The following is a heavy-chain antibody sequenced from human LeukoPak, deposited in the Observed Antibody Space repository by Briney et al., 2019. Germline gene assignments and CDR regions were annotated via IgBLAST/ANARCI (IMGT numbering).Heavy chain of an antibody. CDR2: IDRDDDK. CDR3: ARIRYPSVDYGDYGAFDI. D-gene: IGHD4-17*01. J-gene: IGHJ3*02. CDR1: GFSLSTRGMC. V-gene: IGHV2-70*01. Sequence: SGPALMKPTQTLTLSCTFSGFSLSTRGMCVSWIRQPPGKALTWLALIDRDDDKYYSTSLKTRLTIPNDTSKNKVVIKMTNMERVDTATYYCARIRYPSVDYGDYGAFDIWGQGTMVTVSS.